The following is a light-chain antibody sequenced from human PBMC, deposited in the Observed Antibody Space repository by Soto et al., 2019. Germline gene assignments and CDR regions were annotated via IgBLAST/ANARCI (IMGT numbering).Light chain of an antibody. Sequence: EIVMTQSPATLSVSPGETATLSCRASQGISRTLAWYQLKSGQAPRLLFYGASTRATGVPARFSGSGSGTEFTLTISSLQPDDLATYYCQQYNSFPWTFSQGTKVEIK. CDR3: QQYNSFPWT. CDR2: GAS. J-gene: IGKJ1*01. V-gene: IGKV3-15*01. CDR1: QGISRT.